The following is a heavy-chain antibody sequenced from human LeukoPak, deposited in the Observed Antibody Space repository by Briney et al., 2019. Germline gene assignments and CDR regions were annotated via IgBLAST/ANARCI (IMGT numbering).Heavy chain of an antibody. CDR2: MNPNSGNT. CDR3: ARGASRSFDY. V-gene: IGHV1-8*03. J-gene: IGHJ4*02. CDR1: GYTFTSYD. Sequence: GASVKVSCKASGYTFTSYDINWVRQATGQGLEWMGWMNPNSGNTGYAQKFQDRVLITRSTSISTAYMELSSLRSEDTAVYYCARGASRSFDYWGQGTQVTVS.